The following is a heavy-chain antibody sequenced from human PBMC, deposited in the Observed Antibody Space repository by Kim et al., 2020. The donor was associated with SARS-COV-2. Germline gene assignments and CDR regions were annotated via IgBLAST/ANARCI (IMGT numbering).Heavy chain of an antibody. D-gene: IGHD3-10*01. CDR3: AKDATRNYDSGSYYDY. Sequence: ESVRGRFVVSRDNSENTLYLQMNSLRADDTAVYYCAKDATRNYDSGSYYDYWGQGTLVTVSS. J-gene: IGHJ4*02. V-gene: IGHV3-23*01.